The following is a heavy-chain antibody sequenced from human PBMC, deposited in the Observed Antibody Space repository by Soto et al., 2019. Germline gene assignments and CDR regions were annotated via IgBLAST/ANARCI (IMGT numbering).Heavy chain of an antibody. CDR1: GGSFSGYY. CDR2: IDHRGSA. J-gene: IGHJ4*02. Sequence: QVQLQQWGAGLLKPSETLSLACAVSGGSFSGYYWSWIRQPPGKGLEWIGEIDHRGSANYNPSLKSRVTISVDTSKNQFSLKLNSVAAADTAVYYCTRRGGGNFPYYFDYWGQGTLLTVSS. CDR3: TRRGGGNFPYYFDY. V-gene: IGHV4-34*01. D-gene: IGHD2-21*01.